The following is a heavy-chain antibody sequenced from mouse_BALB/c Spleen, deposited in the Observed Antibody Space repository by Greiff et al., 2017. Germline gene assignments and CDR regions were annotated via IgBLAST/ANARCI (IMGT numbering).Heavy chain of an antibody. V-gene: IGHV1-69*02. Sequence: VQLKQPGAELVRPGASVKLSCKASGYTFTSYWINWVKQRPGQGLEWIGNIYPSDSYTNYNQKFKDKATLTVDKSSSTAYMQLSSPTSEDSAVYYCTRSNWEDYWGQGTTLTVSS. CDR1: GYTFTSYW. CDR2: IYPSDSYT. CDR3: TRSNWEDY. J-gene: IGHJ2*01. D-gene: IGHD4-1*01.